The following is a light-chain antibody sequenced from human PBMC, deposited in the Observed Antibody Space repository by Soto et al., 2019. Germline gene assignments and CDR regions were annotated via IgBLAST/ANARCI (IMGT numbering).Light chain of an antibody. CDR2: GAS. V-gene: IGKV3-20*01. J-gene: IGKJ2*01. CDR1: QSVINNY. CDR3: QQYGSSPFT. Sequence: EIVLTQSPGTLSLSPGERATLSCRASQSVINNYLAWYQQKPGQAPRLLIYGASRRATGIPDRFSGSGSGTDFTLTISRLEPEDFAVYYCQQYGSSPFTFGQGTKLEIK.